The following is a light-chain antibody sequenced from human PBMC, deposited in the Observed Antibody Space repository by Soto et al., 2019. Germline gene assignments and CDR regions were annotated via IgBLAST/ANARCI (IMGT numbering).Light chain of an antibody. CDR1: SSNIGSNT. CDR3: AAWDDSLSGWV. V-gene: IGLV1-44*01. J-gene: IGLJ3*02. Sequence: QSVLTQPPSASGTPGQRVTISCSGSSSNIGSNTVNWYQQLPATAPKLLIYSNNQRPSGVPDRFSGSKSGTSASMAISGLEFEDEADYYCAAWDDSLSGWVFGGGTKLTVL. CDR2: SNN.